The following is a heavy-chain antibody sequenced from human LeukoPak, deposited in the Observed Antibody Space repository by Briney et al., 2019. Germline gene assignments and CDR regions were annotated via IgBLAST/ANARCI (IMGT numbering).Heavy chain of an antibody. CDR2: IKQDGSAK. CDR1: GLTFSDYW. Sequence: PGGSLRLSCAAAGLTFSDYWMTWVRQAPGKGLEWVANIKQDGSAKYYVDSVQVRFTISRDNAKNSLYLQMNSLRAEDTAIYYCVRQYNSSWLQFFDYWGQGTLVTVSS. J-gene: IGHJ4*02. V-gene: IGHV3-7*04. CDR3: VRQYNSSWLQFFDY. D-gene: IGHD6-13*01.